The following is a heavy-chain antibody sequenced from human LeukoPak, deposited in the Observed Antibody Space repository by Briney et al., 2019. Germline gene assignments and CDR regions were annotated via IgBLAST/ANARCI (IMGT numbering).Heavy chain of an antibody. D-gene: IGHD6-13*01. V-gene: IGHV4-34*01. J-gene: IGHJ3*02. CDR3: ASIAAADIDAFDI. CDR2: INHSGST. Sequence: SETLSLTCAVYGGSFSGYYWSWIRQPPGKGLEWIGEINHSGSTNYNPSLKSRVTISVDTSKNQFSLKLSSVTAADTAVYYYASIAAADIDAFDIWGQGTMVTVSS. CDR1: GGSFSGYY.